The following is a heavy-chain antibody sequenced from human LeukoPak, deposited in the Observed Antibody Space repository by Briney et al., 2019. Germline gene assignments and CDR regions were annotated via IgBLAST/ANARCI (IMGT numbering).Heavy chain of an antibody. CDR1: GFTFDDYA. J-gene: IGHJ4*02. V-gene: IGHV3-43*02. CDR2: ISGDGGST. Sequence: PGGYLRLSCAASGFTFDDYAMHWVRQAPGKGLEWVSLISGDGGSTYYADSVKGRFTISRDNSKNSLYLQMNSLTTEDTALYYCAKDRGGYSYAADYWGQGTLVTVSS. CDR3: AKDRGGYSYAADY. D-gene: IGHD5-18*01.